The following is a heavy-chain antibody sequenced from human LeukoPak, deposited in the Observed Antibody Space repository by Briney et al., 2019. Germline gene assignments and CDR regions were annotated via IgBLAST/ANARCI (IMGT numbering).Heavy chain of an antibody. CDR2: IIPILGIA. D-gene: IGHD3-22*01. CDR3: ARDYYDSSALPMDV. Sequence: ASVKVSCKASGGTFSSYAISWVRQAPGQGLEWMGRIIPILGIANYAQKLQGRVTITADKSTSTAYMELSSLRSEDTAVYYCARDYYDSSALPMDVWGQGTTVTVSS. J-gene: IGHJ6*02. V-gene: IGHV1-69*04. CDR1: GGTFSSYA.